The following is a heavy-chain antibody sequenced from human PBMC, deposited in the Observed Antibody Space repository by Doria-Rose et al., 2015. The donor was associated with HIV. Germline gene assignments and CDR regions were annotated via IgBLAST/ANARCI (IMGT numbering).Heavy chain of an antibody. J-gene: IGHJ4*02. D-gene: IGHD6-13*01. Sequence: QITLKESGPVLVKPTETLTLTCTVSGVSLSSPGMGVSRIRQPPGKALEWLANIFSDDERSYKTSLKSRLTISRGTSKRQVVLTMTDMDPVDTATYYCARIKSSRWYHKYYFDFWGQGTLVIVSA. CDR1: GVSLSSPGMG. CDR2: IFSDDER. CDR3: ARIKSSRWYHKYYFDF. V-gene: IGHV2-26*01.